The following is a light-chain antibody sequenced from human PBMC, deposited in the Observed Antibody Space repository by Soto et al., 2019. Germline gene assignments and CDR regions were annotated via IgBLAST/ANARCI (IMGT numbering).Light chain of an antibody. CDR2: DVS. CDR1: SSDVGGYNY. J-gene: IGLJ1*01. Sequence: QSALTQPRSVSGSPGQSVTISCTGTSSDVGGYNYVSWYQQHPGKAPKLMIYDVSKRPSGVPDRFSCSKSGNTASLTISGLQAEDEAGYYCCSYAGSYTYVFGTGTKLTVL. V-gene: IGLV2-11*01. CDR3: CSYAGSYTYV.